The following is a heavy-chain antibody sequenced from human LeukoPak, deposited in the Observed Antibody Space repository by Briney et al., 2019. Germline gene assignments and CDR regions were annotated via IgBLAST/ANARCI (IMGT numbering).Heavy chain of an antibody. D-gene: IGHD6-19*01. J-gene: IGHJ3*02. CDR2: VSASGGTT. Sequence: GGSLRLSCAASGFSFSGYAMSWVRQAPGKGLEWVSAVSASGGTTFYADSVKGRFTISRDNSKNTLYLQMNSLRAEDTAVYYCAKDSGIAVAGTLRAFDIWGQGTMVTVSS. CDR3: AKDSGIAVAGTLRAFDI. V-gene: IGHV3-23*01. CDR1: GFSFSGYA.